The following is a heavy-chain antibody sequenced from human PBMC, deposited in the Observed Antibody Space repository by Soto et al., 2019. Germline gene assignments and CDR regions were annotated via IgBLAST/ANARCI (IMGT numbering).Heavy chain of an antibody. CDR3: ARLRYSSGWYPFDY. CDR2: MYYSGST. V-gene: IGHV4-59*08. D-gene: IGHD6-19*01. Sequence: SETLSLTCTVSGGSISSYYWSWIRQPPGKGLEWIGYMYYSGSTNYNPSLKSRVTISVDTSKNQLSLKLSSVTAADTAVYYCARLRYSSGWYPFDYWGQGTLVTVSS. J-gene: IGHJ4*02. CDR1: GGSISSYY.